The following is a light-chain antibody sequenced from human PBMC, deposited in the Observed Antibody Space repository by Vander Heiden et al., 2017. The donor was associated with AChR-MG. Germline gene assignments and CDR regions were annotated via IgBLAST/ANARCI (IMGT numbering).Light chain of an antibody. J-gene: IGKJ2*02. CDR2: GAS. V-gene: IGKV3-15*01. Sequence: EIVLTQSPATLSVSPGERDTLPCRASQSVSSYLAWYQQKPGQAPRLLIYGASSRASGIPARFSGSGSGTEFTLTISSLQSEDFAVYYCQQDNNWPPWGTFGQGTKLDIK. CDR3: QQDNNWPPWGT. CDR1: QSVSSY.